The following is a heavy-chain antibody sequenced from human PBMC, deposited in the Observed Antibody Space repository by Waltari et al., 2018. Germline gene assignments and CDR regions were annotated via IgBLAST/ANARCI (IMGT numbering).Heavy chain of an antibody. D-gene: IGHD1-26*01. V-gene: IGHV3-7*01. Sequence: DVQLVESGVGLVQPGGSLSLSCAASGCHISTYWMTWVRQAPGKGLEGVANIKQDGSAKYYVDSVKGRFTISRDNARNSLFLQMDSLRAEDTAVYYCARLAVWVAQEDFWGQGTLVTVSS. CDR2: IKQDGSAK. CDR1: GCHISTYW. CDR3: ARLAVWVAQEDF. J-gene: IGHJ4*02.